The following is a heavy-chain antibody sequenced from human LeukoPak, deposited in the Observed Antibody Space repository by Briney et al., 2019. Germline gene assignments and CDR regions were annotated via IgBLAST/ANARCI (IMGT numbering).Heavy chain of an antibody. CDR1: GYTFTSYY. D-gene: IGHD3-22*01. CDR2: INPSGGST. CDR3: ARGLYYYDSSGYDWFDP. V-gene: IGHV1-46*01. J-gene: IGHJ5*02. Sequence: ASVKVSCKASGYTFTSYYMHWVRQAPGQGLEWMGIINPSGGSTSYAQKFQGRVTMTRDTSTSTVYMELSSLRSEDTVVYYCARGLYYYDSSGYDWFDPWGQGTLVTVSS.